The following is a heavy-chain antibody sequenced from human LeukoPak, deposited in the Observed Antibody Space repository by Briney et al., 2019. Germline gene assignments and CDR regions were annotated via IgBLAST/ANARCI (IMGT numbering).Heavy chain of an antibody. Sequence: GGSLRLSCAASGFTFSSYWMHWVRQAPGKGLVWVSRINSDGSSTSYADSVKGRFTISRDNAKNTLYLQMNSLRAEDTAVYYCARVNYPRTNNHNYDSSGYPEDWGQGTLVTVSS. V-gene: IGHV3-74*01. CDR1: GFTFSSYW. D-gene: IGHD3-22*01. CDR3: ARVNYPRTNNHNYDSSGYPED. CDR2: INSDGSST. J-gene: IGHJ4*02.